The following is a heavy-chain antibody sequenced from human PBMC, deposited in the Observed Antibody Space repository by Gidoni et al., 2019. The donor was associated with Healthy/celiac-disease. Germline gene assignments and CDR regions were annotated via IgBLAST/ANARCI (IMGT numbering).Heavy chain of an antibody. CDR3: ARMGGSWYYDFWSGYSGLDYYGMDV. D-gene: IGHD3-3*01. CDR1: GGYISSGSYY. J-gene: IGHJ6*02. V-gene: IGHV4-61*02. Sequence: QVQLQESGPGLVKPSQTLSLTCPVSGGYISSGSYYWSWFRQPAGKGLEWIGRIYTSGSTNYNPSLKSRVTISVDTSKNQFSLKLSSVTAADTAVYYCARMGGSWYYDFWSGYSGLDYYGMDVWGQGTTVTVSS. CDR2: IYTSGST.